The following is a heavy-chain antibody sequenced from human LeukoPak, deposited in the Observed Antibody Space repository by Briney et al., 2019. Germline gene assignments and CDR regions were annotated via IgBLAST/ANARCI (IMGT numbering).Heavy chain of an antibody. Sequence: ASVKVSCKASGYSFTNYAIHWVRQAPGQRLEWMGWINGGNGNTKYSQKFQGRVTIFRDTSATTAYMELSSLKSEDTAVYLCARAGGIAVAGGGHYFDYWGQGTLVTVSS. CDR1: GYSFTNYA. CDR3: ARAGGIAVAGGGHYFDY. D-gene: IGHD6-19*01. J-gene: IGHJ4*02. V-gene: IGHV1-3*01. CDR2: INGGNGNT.